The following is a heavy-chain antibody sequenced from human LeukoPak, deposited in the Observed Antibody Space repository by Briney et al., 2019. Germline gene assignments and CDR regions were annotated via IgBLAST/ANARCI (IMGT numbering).Heavy chain of an antibody. V-gene: IGHV4-59*01. CDR1: GGSISSYY. CDR3: ARATPNYYGSGSYLD. D-gene: IGHD3-10*01. J-gene: IGHJ4*02. CDR2: IYYSGST. Sequence: SETLSHTCTVSGGSISSYYWSWIRQPPGKGLEWIGYIYYSGSTNYNPSLKSRVTISVDTSKNQFSLKLSSVTAADTAVYYCARATPNYYGSGSYLDWGQGALVTVSS.